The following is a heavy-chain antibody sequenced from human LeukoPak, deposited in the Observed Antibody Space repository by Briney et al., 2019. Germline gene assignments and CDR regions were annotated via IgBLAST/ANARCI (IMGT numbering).Heavy chain of an antibody. V-gene: IGHV3-23*01. CDR1: GFTFSNYD. J-gene: IGHJ4*02. CDR2: VTGGGDTT. CDR3: AKRGSYFGGFDY. D-gene: IGHD3-10*01. Sequence: GSLRLPCAASGFTFSNYDMSWVRQAPGKGLEWVSAVTGGGDTTYYADSVKGRFTISGDNSKSTLYLQMNSLRAEDTAVYYCAKRGSYFGGFDYWGQGTLVTVSS.